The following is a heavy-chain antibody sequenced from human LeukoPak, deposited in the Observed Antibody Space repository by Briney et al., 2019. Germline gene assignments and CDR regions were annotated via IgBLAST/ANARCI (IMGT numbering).Heavy chain of an antibody. J-gene: IGHJ6*03. CDR1: GDSISSSGYY. CDR3: ARPPTTGFPYYHMDV. CDR2: IYYSGSA. V-gene: IGHV4-39*01. D-gene: IGHD4-11*01. Sequence: PSETLSLTCTVSGDSISSSGYYWGWIRQPPGKGLEWIGSIYYSGSAYYNPSLKSRVTMTVDTSKNQFSLKLSSVTAADTAVYYCARPPTTGFPYYHMDVWGKGTTVTV.